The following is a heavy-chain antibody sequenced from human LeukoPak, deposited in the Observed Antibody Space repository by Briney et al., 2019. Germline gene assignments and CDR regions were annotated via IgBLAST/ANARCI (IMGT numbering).Heavy chain of an antibody. V-gene: IGHV3-23*01. D-gene: IGHD2-2*02. CDR3: AKCPGSANCYTGFDY. Sequence: GGSLRLSCAASGFTFASYAMSWVRQAPGKGLEWISGISNSGDTTYDADSVKGRFTISRDNSKNTLYLQMNSLRAEDTAVYYCAKCPGSANCYTGFDYWGQGTLVTVSS. CDR2: ISNSGDTT. J-gene: IGHJ4*02. CDR1: GFTFASYA.